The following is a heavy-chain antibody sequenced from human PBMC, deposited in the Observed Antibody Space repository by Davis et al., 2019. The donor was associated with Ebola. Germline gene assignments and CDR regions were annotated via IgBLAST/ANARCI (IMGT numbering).Heavy chain of an antibody. CDR1: GFTFDDSG. CDR2: INWSGDRT. CDR3: VRDGGVRWNFVQYFDL. Sequence: GESLKISCVASGFTFDDSGMSWVRQAPGKGLEWVSGINWSGDRTGYADSVKGRVTISRDKARNSLYLQMNSLRVEDTAFYHCVRDGGVRWNFVQYFDLWGRGTLVTVSS. D-gene: IGHD2-8*02. V-gene: IGHV3-20*01. J-gene: IGHJ2*01.